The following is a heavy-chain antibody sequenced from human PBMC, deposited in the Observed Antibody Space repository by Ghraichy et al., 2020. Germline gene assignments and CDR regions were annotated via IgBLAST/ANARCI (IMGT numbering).Heavy chain of an antibody. CDR3: ARGPPESFWSGYDWYFDL. Sequence: LSLTCAASGFTFSSYSMNWVRQAPGKGLEWVSSISSSSSYIYYADSVNARFTISRDNAKNSLYLQMNSLRAEDTDVYYCARGPPESFWSGYDWYFDLWGRGTLVTVSS. J-gene: IGHJ2*01. CDR1: GFTFSSYS. V-gene: IGHV3-21*01. CDR2: ISSSSSYI. D-gene: IGHD3-3*01.